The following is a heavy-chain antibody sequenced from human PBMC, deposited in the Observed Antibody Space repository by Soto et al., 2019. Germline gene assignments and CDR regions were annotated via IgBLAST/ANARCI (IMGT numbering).Heavy chain of an antibody. CDR2: ISGSGGST. D-gene: IGHD3-22*01. J-gene: IGHJ4*02. CDR1: GFTFSSYA. V-gene: IGHV3-23*01. CDR3: AKGNYYDSSGYDY. Sequence: GWSLRLSCAASGFTFSSYAMSWVRQAPGKGLEWVSAISGSGGSTYYADSVKGRFTISRDNSKNTLYLQMNSLRAEDTAVYYCAKGNYYDSSGYDYWGQGTLVTVSS.